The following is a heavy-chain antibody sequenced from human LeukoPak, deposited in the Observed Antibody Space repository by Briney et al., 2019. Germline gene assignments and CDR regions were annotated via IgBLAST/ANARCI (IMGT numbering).Heavy chain of an antibody. CDR3: AREWQGGIAAAGTRIEGDY. J-gene: IGHJ4*02. CDR2: IKQDGSEK. CDR1: GFSVSGYW. Sequence: GGSLRLSCAVSGFSVSGYWMTWVRRAPGKGLEWVANIKQDGSEKNYVDSVKGRFTISRDNAENSLFLQMNSLRVEDTAVYYCAREWQGGIAAAGTRIEGDYWGQGTLVAVSS. D-gene: IGHD6-13*01. V-gene: IGHV3-7*01.